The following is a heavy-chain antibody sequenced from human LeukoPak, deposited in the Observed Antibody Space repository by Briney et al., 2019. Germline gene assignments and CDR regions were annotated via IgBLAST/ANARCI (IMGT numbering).Heavy chain of an antibody. J-gene: IGHJ6*02. V-gene: IGHV1-8*01. CDR1: GYTFTSYD. Sequence: VASVKVSCKASGYTFTSYDINWVRQATGQGLEWMGWMNPNSGNTGYAQKFQGRVTMTRNTSISTAYMELSSLRSEDTAVYYCARGRGGSSWYSPEYYYYGMDVWGQGTTVTVSS. CDR3: ARGRGGSSWYSPEYYYYGMDV. CDR2: MNPNSGNT. D-gene: IGHD6-13*01.